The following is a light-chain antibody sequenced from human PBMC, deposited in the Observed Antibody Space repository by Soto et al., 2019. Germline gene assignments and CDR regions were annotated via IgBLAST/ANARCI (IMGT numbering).Light chain of an antibody. J-gene: IGLJ1*01. CDR1: NIGSDS. CDR2: DDS. V-gene: IGLV3-21*02. Sequence: SSELSHPPSVSLAPGHTARITCGGDNIGSDSVHWYQQKPGQAPLLVVYDDSDRPSGIPERFSGFSYGNTATLTISRVEAGDEADYYCQVWDGSSAHYVFGTGTKVTVL. CDR3: QVWDGSSAHYV.